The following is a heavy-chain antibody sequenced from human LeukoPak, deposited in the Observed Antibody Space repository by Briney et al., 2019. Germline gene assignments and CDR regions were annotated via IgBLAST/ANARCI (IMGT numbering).Heavy chain of an antibody. Sequence: PSETLSLTCAVYGGSFSGYYWSWIRQPPGKGLEWIGEINHSGSTNYNPSLKSRVTISVDTSKNQFSLKLSSVTAADTAVYYCAAFGELRFDPWGQGTLVTVSS. CDR2: INHSGST. CDR1: GGSFSGYY. CDR3: AAFGELRFDP. D-gene: IGHD3-10*01. J-gene: IGHJ5*02. V-gene: IGHV4-34*01.